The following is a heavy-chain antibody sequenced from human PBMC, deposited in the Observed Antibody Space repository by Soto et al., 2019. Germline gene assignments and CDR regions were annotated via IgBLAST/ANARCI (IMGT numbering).Heavy chain of an antibody. D-gene: IGHD3-16*02. J-gene: IGHJ3*02. V-gene: IGHV3-23*01. CDR1: EFTFSNYA. CDR2: ISGSGGSA. Sequence: GGSLRLSCAASEFTFSNYAMSWVRQAPGKGLEWVSSISGSGGSAYYADSVKGRFTISRDNSKNTLYLQMNSLRAEDTAMFYCAKGDGYRFTAFDIWGQGTMVTVSS. CDR3: AKGDGYRFTAFDI.